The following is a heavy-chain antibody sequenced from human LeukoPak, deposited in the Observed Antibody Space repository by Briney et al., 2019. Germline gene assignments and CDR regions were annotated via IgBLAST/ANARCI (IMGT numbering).Heavy chain of an antibody. CDR1: GFTFSSYA. Sequence: TGGSLRLSCAASGFTFSSYAMSWVRQAPGKGLEWVSATSGSGGSTYYADSVKGRFTVSRDNAKNSLYLQMNSLRAEDTAVYYCARDPLDTAMEIDYWGQGTLVTVSS. CDR3: ARDPLDTAMEIDY. J-gene: IGHJ4*02. CDR2: TSGSGGST. V-gene: IGHV3-23*01. D-gene: IGHD5-18*01.